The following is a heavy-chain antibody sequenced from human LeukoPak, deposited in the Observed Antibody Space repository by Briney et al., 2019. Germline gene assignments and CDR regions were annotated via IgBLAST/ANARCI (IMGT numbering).Heavy chain of an antibody. CDR2: ISNRGIII. Sequence: GGSLRLSCAASGFNFSATYMTWIRQAPGKGLEWVSHISNRGIIINYADSVKGRFTISRDDAKSSLYLHMNNLRTEDTALYYCASGGDYVGIAATFRYWGQGSLVTVSS. V-gene: IGHV3-11*01. CDR3: ASGGDYVGIAATFRY. CDR1: GFNFSATY. J-gene: IGHJ4*02. D-gene: IGHD4-23*01.